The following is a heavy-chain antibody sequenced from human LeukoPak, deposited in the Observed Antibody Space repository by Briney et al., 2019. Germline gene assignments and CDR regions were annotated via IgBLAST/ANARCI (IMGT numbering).Heavy chain of an antibody. J-gene: IGHJ4*02. CDR3: TTAFKPAASDY. Sequence: GGSLRLSCAASGFTFSDHYMDWVRQAPGKGLEWVGRIKSKTDGGTTDYAAPVKGRFTISRDASNNTLYLQMNSLTTEDTAVYYCTTAFKPAASDYWGQGTLVTVSS. V-gene: IGHV3-15*01. CDR2: IKSKTDGGTT. CDR1: GFTFSDHY. D-gene: IGHD2-2*01.